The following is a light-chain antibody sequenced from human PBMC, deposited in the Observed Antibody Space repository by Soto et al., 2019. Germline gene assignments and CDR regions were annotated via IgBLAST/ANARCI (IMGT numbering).Light chain of an antibody. CDR1: KRVTTSY. J-gene: IGKJ5*01. V-gene: IGKV3-20*01. Sequence: EIVLTQSPGTLSLSPGERATLSCRASKRVTTSYLAWYQQKPGQAPRLLIYGTASRATGIPDRFSGSGSGRDFTLTIPSLEPEDFAVYYCQQYETSLITFGQGTRLEIK. CDR2: GTA. CDR3: QQYETSLIT.